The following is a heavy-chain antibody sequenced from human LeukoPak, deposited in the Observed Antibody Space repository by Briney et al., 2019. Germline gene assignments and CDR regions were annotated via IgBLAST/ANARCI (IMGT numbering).Heavy chain of an antibody. J-gene: IGHJ4*02. V-gene: IGHV3-72*01. D-gene: IGHD2-2*01. Sequence: GGSLRLSCLASGFTLSEYYMEWVRQVPGKGLEWVGRIRNGANSYTTQFAASVKGRFTASRDETKKEVFLQMNSLKIEDTAVYYCARSGTTWTHVFDSWGQGSLVTVSS. CDR3: ARSGTTWTHVFDS. CDR2: IRNGANSYTT. CDR1: GFTLSEYY.